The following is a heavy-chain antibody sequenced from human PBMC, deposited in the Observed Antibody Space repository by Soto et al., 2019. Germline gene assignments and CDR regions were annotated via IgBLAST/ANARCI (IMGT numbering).Heavy chain of an antibody. CDR2: TYYRSKWYN. V-gene: IGHV6-1*01. J-gene: IGHJ4*02. CDR3: ASNDGSSGWAALGY. D-gene: IGHD6-19*01. CDR1: GDSVSSNSAS. Sequence: QVQLQQSGPGLVKPSQTLSLTCAISGDSVSSNSASWNWIRQSPSRGLEWLGRTYYRSKWYNDYAVSVKSRITIHPDTSKNHFSLQLNSVTPEDTAVYYCASNDGSSGWAALGYWGQGTLVTVSS.